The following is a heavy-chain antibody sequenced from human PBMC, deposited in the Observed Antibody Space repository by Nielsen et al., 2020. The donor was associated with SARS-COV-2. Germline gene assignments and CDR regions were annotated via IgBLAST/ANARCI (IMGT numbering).Heavy chain of an antibody. D-gene: IGHD4-17*01. V-gene: IGHV3-33*01. Sequence: GESLKISCAASGFTFSSYGMHWVRQAPGKGLEWVAVIWYDGSNKYYADSVKGRFTISRDNAKNSLYLQMNSLRAEDTAVYYCARDPHPVTTTASYYYGMDVWGQGTTVTVSS. CDR2: IWYDGSNK. CDR1: GFTFSSYG. CDR3: ARDPHPVTTTASYYYGMDV. J-gene: IGHJ6*02.